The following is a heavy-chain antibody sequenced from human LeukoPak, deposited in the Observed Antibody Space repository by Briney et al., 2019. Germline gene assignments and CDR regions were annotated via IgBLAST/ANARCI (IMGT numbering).Heavy chain of an antibody. CDR2: INAGGSAT. J-gene: IGHJ5*02. D-gene: IGHD2-2*01. V-gene: IGHV3-74*01. CDR1: GFTFSSHW. Sequence: PGGSLRLSCAASGFTFSSHWMHWVRQAPEKGLVGVSHINAGGSATYYAASVKGRFTISRDNARNTLYLQMHSLTAEDTGVYYCVRGALRDCSYTSCTRGNSFDPWGQGTLVTVSS. CDR3: VRGALRDCSYTSCTRGNSFDP.